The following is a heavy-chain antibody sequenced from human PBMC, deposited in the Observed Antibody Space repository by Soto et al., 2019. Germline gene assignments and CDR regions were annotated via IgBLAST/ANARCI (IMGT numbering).Heavy chain of an antibody. D-gene: IGHD3-10*01. CDR3: AGDSVSLTLVVY. CDR2: VHSTGLT. J-gene: IGHJ4*02. V-gene: IGHV4-4*07. Sequence: QVELQESGPRLVRPSETLYLTCTVSGGSMSGYHWWWVRQPDGKGLEWIGRVHSTGLTDYNPSVECRITVSLETSKKQFSLKLRSVTAADTALYFCAGDSVSLTLVVYGGQGILVTVSS. CDR1: GGSMSGYH.